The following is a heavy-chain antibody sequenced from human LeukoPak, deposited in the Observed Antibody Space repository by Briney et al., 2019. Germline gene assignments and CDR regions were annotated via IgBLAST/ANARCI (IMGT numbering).Heavy chain of an antibody. J-gene: IGHJ5*02. D-gene: IGHD3-3*01. CDR2: IYYSGST. CDR3: ARGRPIFGVAFPRFDP. Sequence: SETLSLTCTVSGGSISSYYWSWIRQPPGKGLEWIGYIYYSGSTNYNPSLKGRVTISVDTSKNQFSLKLSSVTAADTAVYYCARGRPIFGVAFPRFDPWGQGTLVTVSS. V-gene: IGHV4-59*01. CDR1: GGSISSYY.